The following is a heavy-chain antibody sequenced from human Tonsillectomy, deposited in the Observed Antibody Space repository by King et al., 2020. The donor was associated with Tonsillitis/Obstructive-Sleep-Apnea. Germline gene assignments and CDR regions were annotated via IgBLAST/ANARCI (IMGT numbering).Heavy chain of an antibody. CDR1: GYSFTTYW. CDR2: ISPGDSDT. D-gene: IGHD2-8*02. J-gene: IGHJ3*02. CDR3: ARGGDSGTYSSGGVFDI. Sequence: VQLVESGAEVKKPGESLKISCKGSGYSFTTYWIGWVRQMPGKGLEGMGIISPGDSDTRYSPSLQGQVTISADKSISSAYLQWSSLKASDTAMYYCARGGDSGTYSSGGVFDIWGQGTTVTVSS. V-gene: IGHV5-51*03.